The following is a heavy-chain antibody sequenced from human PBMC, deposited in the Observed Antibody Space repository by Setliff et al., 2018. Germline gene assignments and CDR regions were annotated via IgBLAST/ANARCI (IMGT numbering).Heavy chain of an antibody. Sequence: GASVKVSCKASGSTFTSYYTHWVRQAPGQGLKWLGRIDPNSGGTDYAQRFQGRVTMSGDTSISTACMELSGLRSDDTAIYYCARDTEEIRGDYGAFNIWGQGTMVTVSS. CDR3: ARDTEEIRGDYGAFNI. CDR2: IDPNSGGT. D-gene: IGHD4-17*01. CDR1: GSTFTSYY. V-gene: IGHV1-2*06. J-gene: IGHJ3*02.